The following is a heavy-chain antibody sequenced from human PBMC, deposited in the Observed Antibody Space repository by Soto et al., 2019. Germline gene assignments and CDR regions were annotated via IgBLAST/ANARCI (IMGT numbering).Heavy chain of an antibody. Sequence: GGSLRLSCAASGFTFSSYGMHWVRQAPGKGLEWVAVISYDGSNKYYADSVKGRFTISRDNSKNTLYLQMNSLSSEDTAVHHWAREVYYDFWSGFNTHPYYFDDWGQGTLVTVSS. J-gene: IGHJ4*02. D-gene: IGHD3-3*01. CDR1: GFTFSSYG. CDR2: ISYDGSNK. V-gene: IGHV3-30*03. CDR3: AREVYYDFWSGFNTHPYYFDD.